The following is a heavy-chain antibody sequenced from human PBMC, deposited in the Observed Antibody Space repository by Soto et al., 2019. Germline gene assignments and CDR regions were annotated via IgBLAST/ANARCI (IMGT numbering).Heavy chain of an antibody. J-gene: IGHJ4*01. CDR2: IKSKALGGTT. V-gene: IGHV3-15*07. D-gene: IGHD3-22*01. Sequence: GGSLRLSCAGSGFPISNAWINWVRHVPGKGLEWVGRIKSKALGGTTDFAAPVRGRFAITRDDSRNVAYMQMNSLYTEDTAVYYCTTDSYSTMIEVRFDYWGHGTLVTVSS. CDR1: GFPISNAW. CDR3: TTDSYSTMIEVRFDY.